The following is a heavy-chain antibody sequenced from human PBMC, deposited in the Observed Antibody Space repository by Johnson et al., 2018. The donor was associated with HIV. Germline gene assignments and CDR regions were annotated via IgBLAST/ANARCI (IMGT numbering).Heavy chain of an antibody. D-gene: IGHD3-22*01. CDR2: ISGGCT. V-gene: IGHV3-38-3*01. CDR1: GFTVSSNE. Sequence: VQLVESRGVLVQPGGSLRLSCAASGFTVSSNEMSWVRQAPGKGLEWVSSISGGCTYYADSRKGRFTISRDNSKNTLYLQMNSLRAEDTAVYYCARDYYYFDSRAYYDAFDIWGQGTMVTVSS. J-gene: IGHJ3*02. CDR3: ARDYYYFDSRAYYDAFDI.